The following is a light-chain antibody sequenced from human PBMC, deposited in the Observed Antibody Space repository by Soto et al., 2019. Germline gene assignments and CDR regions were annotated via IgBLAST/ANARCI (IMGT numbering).Light chain of an antibody. V-gene: IGLV2-14*01. J-gene: IGLJ1*01. Sequence: QSVLTQPASVSGSPGQSITISCTGTSSDVGGYNYVSWYQLHPGKAPKLMVYEVSNRPSGVSNRFSGSKSGNTASLTISGLQAEDEADYYCSSFTSSSTLPYVFGNGTKVTVL. CDR2: EVS. CDR3: SSFTSSSTLPYV. CDR1: SSDVGGYNY.